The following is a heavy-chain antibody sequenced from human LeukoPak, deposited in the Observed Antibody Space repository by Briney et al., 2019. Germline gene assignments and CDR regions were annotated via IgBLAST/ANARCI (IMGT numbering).Heavy chain of an antibody. Sequence: GGSLRLSCAASGFTFSSYAMRWVRQAPGKGLEWVSAISRSGGSTYYAHSVKGRFTISRDNSKNTLYLQMNSLRAEDTAVYYCAKVIVGATYFFDYWGQGTLVTVSS. V-gene: IGHV3-23*01. D-gene: IGHD1-26*01. J-gene: IGHJ4*02. CDR3: AKVIVGATYFFDY. CDR1: GFTFSSYA. CDR2: ISRSGGST.